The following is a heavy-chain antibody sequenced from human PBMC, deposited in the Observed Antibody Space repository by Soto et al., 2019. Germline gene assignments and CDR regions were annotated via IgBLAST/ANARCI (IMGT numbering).Heavy chain of an antibody. Sequence: QLQLQESGPGLVKPSETLSLTCTVSGGSISSSSYYWGWIRQPPGKGLEWIGSIYYSGSTYYNPSLKSRVTISVDTSKNQFSLKLSSVTAADTAVYYCARKSYGDYGPYFDYWGQGTLVTVSS. CDR3: ARKSYGDYGPYFDY. J-gene: IGHJ4*02. V-gene: IGHV4-39*01. CDR1: GGSISSSSYY. CDR2: IYYSGST. D-gene: IGHD4-17*01.